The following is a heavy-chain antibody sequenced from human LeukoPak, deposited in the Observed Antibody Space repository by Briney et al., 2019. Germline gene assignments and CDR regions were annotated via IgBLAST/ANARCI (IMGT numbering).Heavy chain of an antibody. CDR3: TRDFDFSSAI. CDR1: GFTFSSYG. CDR2: ISYDGSNK. V-gene: IGHV3-30*03. Sequence: PGGSLRLSCAVSGFTFSSYGMHWVRQAPGKGLEWVAVISYDGSNKYFADSVKGRFTTSRDNAKNTLFLQMNSLRAEDTAVYYCTRDFDFSSAIWGQGTLVTVSS. J-gene: IGHJ4*02. D-gene: IGHD3-3*01.